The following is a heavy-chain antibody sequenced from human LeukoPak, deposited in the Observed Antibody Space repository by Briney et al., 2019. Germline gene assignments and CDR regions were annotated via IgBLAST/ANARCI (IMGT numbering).Heavy chain of an antibody. CDR1: GYTFTTYV. J-gene: IGHJ6*03. Sequence: EASVKVSCKTSGYTFTTYVFNWVRQAPGQGLEWMGWISAYNGNTNYAQKLQGRVTMTTDTSTSTAYMELRSLRSDDTAVYYCARDRYDILTGYYDYYYYYYMDVWGKGTTVTVSS. CDR2: ISAYNGNT. V-gene: IGHV1-18*01. CDR3: ARDRYDILTGYYDYYYYYYMDV. D-gene: IGHD3-9*01.